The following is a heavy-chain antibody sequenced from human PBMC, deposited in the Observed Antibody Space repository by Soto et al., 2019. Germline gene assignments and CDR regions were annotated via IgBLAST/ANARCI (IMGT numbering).Heavy chain of an antibody. Sequence: QVQLVESGGGVVQPGRSLRLSCAASGFTFSNHGMHWVRQAPGKGLEWVAGIAYDGTNRNYADSVKGRFTISRDNSKNTLFLQVNSLRAEDTAGYYCAKDMGISMMVGVAHFWGEGTLVTVYS. CDR3: AKDMGISMMVGVAHF. CDR1: GFTFSNHG. D-gene: IGHD3-22*01. V-gene: IGHV3-30*18. CDR2: IAYDGTNR. J-gene: IGHJ4*02.